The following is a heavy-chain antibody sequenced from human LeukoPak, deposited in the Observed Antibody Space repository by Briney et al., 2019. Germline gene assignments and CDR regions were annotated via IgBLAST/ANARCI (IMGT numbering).Heavy chain of an antibody. CDR2: IYYSGST. D-gene: IGHD3-22*01. J-gene: IGHJ3*02. V-gene: IGHV4-59*01. Sequence: SETLSLTCAVYGGPFSGYYWSWIRQPPGKGLESIGYIYYSGSTNYNPSLKSRVTISIDTSKNQVSLKLSSVTAADTAVYYCARDGYYDSSGYNRDAFDIWGQGTMVTVSS. CDR3: ARDGYYDSSGYNRDAFDI. CDR1: GGPFSGYY.